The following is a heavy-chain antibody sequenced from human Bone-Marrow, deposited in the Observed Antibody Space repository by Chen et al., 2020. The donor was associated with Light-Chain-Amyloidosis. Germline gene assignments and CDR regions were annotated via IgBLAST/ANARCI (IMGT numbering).Heavy chain of an antibody. CDR2: ISGSGGSR. V-gene: IGHV3-23*04. D-gene: IGHD3-9*01. Sequence: EVQLVESGGGLLQRGGSLRLSCAASGFTVSSNYMSWVRQAPGKGLEWVSTISGSGGSRYYGDSVKGRLTISRDNSKNALFLQMNSLRAEDTAVYYCAKDISYDDILPGYPADAFDIWGQGTMVTVSS. CDR3: AKDISYDDILPGYPADAFDI. J-gene: IGHJ3*02. CDR1: GFTVSSNY.